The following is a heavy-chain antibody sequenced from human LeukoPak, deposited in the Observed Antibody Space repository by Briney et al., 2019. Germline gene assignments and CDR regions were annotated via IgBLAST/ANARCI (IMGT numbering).Heavy chain of an antibody. CDR2: IYYSGST. CDR1: GGSISSSSYY. CDR3: ARGTDLAPSPYNWFDP. Sequence: PSETLSLTCTVSGGSISSSSYYWGWIRQPPGKGLEWIGSIYYSGSTYYNPSLKSRVTISVDTSKSQFSLKLSSVTAADTAVYYCARGTDLAPSPYNWFDPWGQGTLVTVSS. J-gene: IGHJ5*02. D-gene: IGHD2-2*01. V-gene: IGHV4-39*07.